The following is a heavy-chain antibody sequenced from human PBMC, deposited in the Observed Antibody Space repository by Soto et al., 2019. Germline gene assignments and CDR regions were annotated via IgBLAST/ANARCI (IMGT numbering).Heavy chain of an antibody. Sequence: QVQLVESGGGVVQPGRSLRLSCAASGFTFSSYAMHWVRQAPGKGLEWVAVISYDGSNKYYADSVKGRFTISRDNSKAPLYLEMNSLRAEDTAVYYCARAGCDGGSCYTLVGLRYGMDVWGQGTTGTVSS. D-gene: IGHD2-15*01. J-gene: IGHJ6*02. V-gene: IGHV3-30-3*01. CDR3: ARAGCDGGSCYTLVGLRYGMDV. CDR1: GFTFSSYA. CDR2: ISYDGSNK.